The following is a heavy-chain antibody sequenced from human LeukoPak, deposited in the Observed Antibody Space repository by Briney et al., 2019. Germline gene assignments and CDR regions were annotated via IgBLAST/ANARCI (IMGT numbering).Heavy chain of an antibody. CDR2: ISGSGGST. J-gene: IGHJ4*02. V-gene: IGHV3-23*01. CDR1: GFTFSSYA. Sequence: GGSLRLSCAASGFTFSSYAMSWVRQPPPKERQWVSAISGSGGSTYYPDSLKGRFTISRDNSKNTLYLQMNSLSAEDPAVDYCAKDAVSGRWYFPLFGFDYWGQGTLVTVSS. D-gene: IGHD6-13*01. CDR3: AKDAVSGRWYFPLFGFDY.